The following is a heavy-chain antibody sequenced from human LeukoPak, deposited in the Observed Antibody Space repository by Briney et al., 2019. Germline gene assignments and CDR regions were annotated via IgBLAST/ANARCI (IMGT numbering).Heavy chain of an antibody. CDR2: INPNSGGT. J-gene: IGHJ4*02. CDR1: GGTFGTYT. CDR3: ARDLEPRITIFGVVSEPDY. V-gene: IGHV1-2*02. D-gene: IGHD3-3*01. Sequence: ASVKVSCKASGGTFGTYTISWVRQAPGQGLEWMGWINPNSGGTNYAQKFQGRVTMTRDTSISTAYMELSRLRSDDTAVYYCARDLEPRITIFGVVSEPDYWGQGTLVTVSS.